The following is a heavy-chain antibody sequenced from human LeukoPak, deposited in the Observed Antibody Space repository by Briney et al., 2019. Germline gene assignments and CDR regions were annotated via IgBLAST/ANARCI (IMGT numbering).Heavy chain of an antibody. CDR2: IRYDGSNK. V-gene: IGHV3-30*02. CDR1: GFTFSSYG. CDR3: AKDPGGYYDFWSGYP. J-gene: IGHJ5*02. Sequence: PGGSLRLSCAASGFTFSSYGMHWVRQAPGKGLEWVAFIRYDGSNKYYADSVKGRFTISRDNSKNTLYLQMNSLRAEDTAVYYCAKDPGGYYDFWSGYPWGQGTLVTVSS. D-gene: IGHD3-3*01.